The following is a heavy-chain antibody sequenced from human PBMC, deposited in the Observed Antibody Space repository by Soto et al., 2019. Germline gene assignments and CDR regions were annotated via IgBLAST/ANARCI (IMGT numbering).Heavy chain of an antibody. V-gene: IGHV4-31*03. Sequence: QVQLQESGPGLVKPSQTLSLTCTVSGGSISSGGYYWSWIRQHPGKGLEWIGSIYYSGSTYYNPSLKSRVTISVDTSKNQFSLKLSSVTAADTAVYYCAREAARPAWFDPWGQGTLVTVSS. CDR1: GGSISSGGYY. CDR2: IYYSGST. CDR3: AREAARPAWFDP. J-gene: IGHJ5*02. D-gene: IGHD6-6*01.